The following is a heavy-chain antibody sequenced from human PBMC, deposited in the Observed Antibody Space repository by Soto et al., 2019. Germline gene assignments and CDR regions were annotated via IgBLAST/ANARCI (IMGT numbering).Heavy chain of an antibody. CDR1: GFTFSSYA. CDR2: VSGSGGST. D-gene: IGHD1-20*01. Sequence: EVQLLESGGGLVQPGGSLRLSCAASGFTFSSYAMSWVRQAPGKGLEWISAVSGSGGSTSYADSVKGRFTISRDNSKDTLYLQMNNLRAEDTAVYYCAKPPDYNWNDYWGQGTLVTVSS. CDR3: AKPPDYNWNDY. V-gene: IGHV3-23*01. J-gene: IGHJ4*02.